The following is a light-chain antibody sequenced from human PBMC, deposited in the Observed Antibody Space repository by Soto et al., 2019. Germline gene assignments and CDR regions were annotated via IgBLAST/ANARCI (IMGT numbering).Light chain of an antibody. J-gene: IGKJ5*01. Sequence: IVMTQSPLSLAVTPGEPASISCRSSQILLYSNGHNYLYWYLQKPGQSPQLLIYLCGNRASGVPDRCGGRVCRTEFTLTISSLQTEDFAVYYCQQYNNWPVTVGQGTRLEI. CDR1: QILLYSNGHNY. CDR2: LCG. V-gene: IGKV2-28*01. CDR3: QQYNNWPVT.